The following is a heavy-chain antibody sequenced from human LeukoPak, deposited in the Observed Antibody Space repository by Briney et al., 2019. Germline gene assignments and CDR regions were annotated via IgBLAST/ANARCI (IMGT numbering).Heavy chain of an antibody. Sequence: KASETLSLTCTVAGGSISSYYCSWIRQPPGKGLEWIGYIYYSGSTNYNPSLKSRVTISVDTSKNQFSLKLSSVTAADTAVYYCARREIFGVVNWFDPWGQGTLVTVSS. D-gene: IGHD3-3*01. CDR1: GGSISSYY. J-gene: IGHJ5*02. V-gene: IGHV4-59*01. CDR3: ARREIFGVVNWFDP. CDR2: IYYSGST.